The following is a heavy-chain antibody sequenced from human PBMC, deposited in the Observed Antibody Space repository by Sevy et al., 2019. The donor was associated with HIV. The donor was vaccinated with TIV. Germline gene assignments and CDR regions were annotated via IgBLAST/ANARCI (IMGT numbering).Heavy chain of an antibody. CDR3: ARYNPLYCSGGSCYGYFDY. CDR1: GYTFTSYD. Sequence: ASVKVSGKASGYTFTSYDINWVRQATGQGLEWMGWMNPNSGNTGYAQKFQGRGTITRKTSRSTAYMELSSLRSEDTAVYNCARYNPLYCSGGSCYGYFDYWGQGTLVTVSS. V-gene: IGHV1-8*03. CDR2: MNPNSGNT. D-gene: IGHD2-15*01. J-gene: IGHJ4*02.